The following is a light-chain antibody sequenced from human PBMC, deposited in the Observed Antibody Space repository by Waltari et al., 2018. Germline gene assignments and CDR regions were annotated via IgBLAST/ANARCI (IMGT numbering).Light chain of an antibody. CDR1: QSVSSN. Sequence: AAPAGRASQSVSSNLPWYQQRPGQAPRLLIYGASTRATGVPARLSGSGSGTEFTLTISSLQSEDFAVYYCQQHNNWPYTFGQGTTVEI. CDR2: GAS. CDR3: QQHNNWPYT. J-gene: IGKJ2*01. V-gene: IGKV3-15*01.